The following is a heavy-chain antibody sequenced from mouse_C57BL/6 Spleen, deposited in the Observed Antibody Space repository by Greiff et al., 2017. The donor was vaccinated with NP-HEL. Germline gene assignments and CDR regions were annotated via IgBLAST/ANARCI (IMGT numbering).Heavy chain of an antibody. CDR2: SRNKANDYTT. V-gene: IGHV7-1*01. J-gene: IGHJ2*01. CDR1: GFTFSDFY. CDR3: ARDSPYGFGFDY. D-gene: IGHD2-2*01. Sequence: EVQRVESGGGLVQSGRSLRLSCATSGFTFSDFYTEWVRPAPGKGLGWIAASRNKANDYTTEYSASVKGRFIVSRYTSQSLLYLQMNALRAEDTAIYYCARDSPYGFGFDYWGQGTTLTVSS.